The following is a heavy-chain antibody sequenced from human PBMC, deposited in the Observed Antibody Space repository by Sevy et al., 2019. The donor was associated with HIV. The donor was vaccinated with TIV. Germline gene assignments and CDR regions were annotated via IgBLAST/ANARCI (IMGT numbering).Heavy chain of an antibody. J-gene: IGHJ6*02. V-gene: IGHV3-48*02. D-gene: IGHD3-10*01. Sequence: GGSLRLSCAASGFTFSSYSMNWVRQAPGKGLEWVSYISSSSSTIYYADSVKGRFTISRDNAKNSLYLQMNSLRDEDTAVYYCVRVGYYGSGSYYNGGYYYYGMDVWGQGTTVTVSS. CDR1: GFTFSSYS. CDR2: ISSSSSTI. CDR3: VRVGYYGSGSYYNGGYYYYGMDV.